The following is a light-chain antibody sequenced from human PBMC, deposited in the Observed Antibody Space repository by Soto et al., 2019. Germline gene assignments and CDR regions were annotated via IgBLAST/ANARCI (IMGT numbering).Light chain of an antibody. V-gene: IGKV1-5*03. CDR3: RHYNSYSET. CDR2: KAS. Sequence: DIQMTQSPPTLSASVGDRVTITCRASQSISTWLAWYQQKPGKAPKLLIYKASSLESGVPSRSSGSGSGTEFTLTISSLQPDDFATYYCRHYNSYSETFGQGTKVEIK. J-gene: IGKJ1*01. CDR1: QSISTW.